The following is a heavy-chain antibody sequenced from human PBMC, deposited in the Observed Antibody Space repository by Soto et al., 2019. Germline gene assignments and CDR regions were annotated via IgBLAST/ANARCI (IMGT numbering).Heavy chain of an antibody. J-gene: IGHJ4*02. CDR2: INHSGST. CDR3: ARLRGVAARPGVIDY. D-gene: IGHD6-6*01. V-gene: IGHV4-34*01. CDR1: GGSFSGYY. Sequence: QVQLQQWGAGLLKPSETLSLTCAVYGGSFSGYYWSWIRQPPGKGLEWIGEINHSGSTNYNPSLKSRVIISVDTSKNQFSLKMSSVTAADTAVYYCARLRGVAARPGVIDYWGQGTLVTVSS.